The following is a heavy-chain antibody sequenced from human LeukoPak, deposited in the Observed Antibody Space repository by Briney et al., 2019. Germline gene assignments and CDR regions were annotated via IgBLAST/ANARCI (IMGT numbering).Heavy chain of an antibody. Sequence: GGSLRLSCAVSEFTVSNNYMSWVRQAPGKGPEWVSLIYSGGATYYADSVRGRFTISRDNSKSTLYLQMNSLRVEDTAVYYCARDPRWYDPWGQGALVTVSS. CDR1: EFTVSNNY. CDR3: ARDPRWYDP. CDR2: IYSGGAT. J-gene: IGHJ5*02. V-gene: IGHV3-53*01.